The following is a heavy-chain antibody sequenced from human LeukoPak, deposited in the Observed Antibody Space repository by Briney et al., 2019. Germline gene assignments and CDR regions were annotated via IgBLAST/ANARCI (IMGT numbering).Heavy chain of an antibody. V-gene: IGHV3-23*01. D-gene: IGHD3-22*01. CDR1: GFTFTNYD. CDR3: ARCPPSGYWYFQD. J-gene: IGHJ1*01. CDR2: ISVSGST. Sequence: GSLRLSCAASGFTFTNYDLTWVRQAPGKGLEWVSIISVSGSTYYADSVKGRFIISRDTSKKTVFLQMNSLRAEDTAVYYCARCPPSGYWYFQDWGQGTLVTVSS.